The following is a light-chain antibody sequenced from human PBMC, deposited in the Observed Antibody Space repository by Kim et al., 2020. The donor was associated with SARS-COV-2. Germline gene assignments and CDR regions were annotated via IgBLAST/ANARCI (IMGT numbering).Light chain of an antibody. CDR1: SSDVGGYNY. J-gene: IGLJ3*02. CDR2: DVS. CDR3: SSYTSRSTWV. V-gene: IGLV2-14*03. Sequence: QPALTQPASVSGSPGQSITISCTGTSSDVGGYNYVSWYQQHPGKAPKLMIYDVSKRPSGVSNRFSGSKSGNTASLTISGLQAEDEADYYCSSYTSRSTWVFGGGTQLTVL.